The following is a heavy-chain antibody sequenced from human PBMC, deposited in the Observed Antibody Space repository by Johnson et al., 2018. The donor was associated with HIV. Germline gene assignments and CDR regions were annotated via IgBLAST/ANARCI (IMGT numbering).Heavy chain of an antibody. Sequence: MQLVESGGGLVQPGGSLRLSCAASGFTFSSYAMSWVRQAPGKGLEWVSSISGSGGTTYYADSVKGRFTISRDNSKNTLYLQMNSLRAEDTAVYYCARGGARSSGYYSAFDIWGQGTMVTVSS. J-gene: IGHJ3*02. CDR2: ISGSGGTT. CDR3: ARGGARSSGYYSAFDI. V-gene: IGHV3-23*04. D-gene: IGHD3-22*01. CDR1: GFTFSSYA.